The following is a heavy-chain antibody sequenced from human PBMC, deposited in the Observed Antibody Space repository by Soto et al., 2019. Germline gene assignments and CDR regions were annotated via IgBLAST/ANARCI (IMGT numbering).Heavy chain of an antibody. CDR1: GYTFTGYY. Sequence: ASVKVSCKASGYTFTGYYMHWVRQAPGQGLEWMGWINPNSGGTNYAQKFQGRVAMTRDTSISTAYMELSGLRSDDTAVYYCARDQNYYDSSGYFDYCGQGTLVTVSS. D-gene: IGHD3-22*01. V-gene: IGHV1-2*02. J-gene: IGHJ4*02. CDR2: INPNSGGT. CDR3: ARDQNYYDSSGYFDY.